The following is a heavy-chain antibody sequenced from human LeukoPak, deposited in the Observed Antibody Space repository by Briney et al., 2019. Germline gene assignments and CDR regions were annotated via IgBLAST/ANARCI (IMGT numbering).Heavy chain of an antibody. V-gene: IGHV3-64*01. J-gene: IGHJ4*02. D-gene: IGHD2-21*01. Sequence: GRALILCCACTGFTLITYGMHWVRQGPGNGLEYVAAISSNGGSTYYANSVKGRFTISRDNSTNTLYLQMGSLRVEDMAVYYCARWPGAYDCWGQGVLVTVSS. CDR1: GFTLITYG. CDR3: ARWPGAYDC. CDR2: ISSNGGST.